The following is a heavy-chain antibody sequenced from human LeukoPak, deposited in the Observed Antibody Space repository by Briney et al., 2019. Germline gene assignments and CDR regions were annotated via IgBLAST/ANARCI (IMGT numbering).Heavy chain of an antibody. J-gene: IGHJ4*02. V-gene: IGHV4-59*08. CDR3: ARLVRYSGYDGFDY. D-gene: IGHD5-12*01. CDR1: GGSISSYY. Sequence: SETLSLTCTVSGGSISSYYWSWFRQPPGKGLEWIGYIYYSGSTNYNPSLKSRVTISVDTSKNQFSLKLSSVTAADTAVYYCARLVRYSGYDGFDYWGQGTLVTVSS. CDR2: IYYSGST.